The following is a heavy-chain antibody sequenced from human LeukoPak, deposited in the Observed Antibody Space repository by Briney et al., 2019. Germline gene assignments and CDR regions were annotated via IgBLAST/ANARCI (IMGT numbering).Heavy chain of an antibody. D-gene: IGHD3-16*02. CDR3: AREKGDDYVWGSYRYIDY. V-gene: IGHV3-21*01. CDR1: GFTFSSYS. CDR2: ISSSSSYI. J-gene: IGHJ4*02. Sequence: GGSLRLSCAASGFTFSSYSMNWVRQAPGKGLEWVSSISSSSSYIYYADSVKGRFTISRDNAKNSLYLQMDSLRAEDTAVYYCAREKGDDYVWGSYRYIDYWGQGTLVTVSS.